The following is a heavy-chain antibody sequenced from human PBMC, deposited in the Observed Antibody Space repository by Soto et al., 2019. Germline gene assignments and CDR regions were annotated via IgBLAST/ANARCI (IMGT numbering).Heavy chain of an antibody. CDR1: GGSISSGDYY. V-gene: IGHV4-30-4*01. D-gene: IGHD3-10*01. CDR3: ARVTGSLRFDP. J-gene: IGHJ5*02. CDR2: IYYSGST. Sequence: PSETLSLTCTVSGGSISSGDYYWGGIRQPPGKGLEWIGYIYYSGSTYYNPSLKSRVTISVDTSKNQFSLKLSSVTAADTAVYYCARVTGSLRFDPWGQGTLVTVSS.